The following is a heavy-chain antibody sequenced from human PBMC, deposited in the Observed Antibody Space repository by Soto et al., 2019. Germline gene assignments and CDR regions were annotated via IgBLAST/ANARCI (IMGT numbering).Heavy chain of an antibody. CDR1: GFTFSSYS. Sequence: GGSLRLSCATSGFTFSSYSMNWVRQAPGKGLEWVSSISSSSSYIYYADSVKGRFTISRDNAKNSLYLQMNSLRAEDTAVYYCARDLGYYGSGSYGMDVWGQGTTVTVSS. D-gene: IGHD3-10*01. J-gene: IGHJ6*02. CDR2: ISSSSSYI. V-gene: IGHV3-21*01. CDR3: ARDLGYYGSGSYGMDV.